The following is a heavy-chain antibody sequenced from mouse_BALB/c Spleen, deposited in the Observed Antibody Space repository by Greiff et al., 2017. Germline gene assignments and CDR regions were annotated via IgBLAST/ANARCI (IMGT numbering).Heavy chain of an antibody. CDR3: ARSHYYGSSYAMDY. CDR1: GYSITSDYA. V-gene: IGHV3-2*02. Sequence: VQLQQSGPGLVKPSQSLSLTCTVTGYSITSDYAWNWIRQFPGNKLEWMGYISYSGSTSYNPSLKSRISITRDTSKNQFFLQLNSVTTEDTATYYCARSHYYGSSYAMDYWGQGTSVTVSS. D-gene: IGHD1-1*01. CDR2: ISYSGST. J-gene: IGHJ4*01.